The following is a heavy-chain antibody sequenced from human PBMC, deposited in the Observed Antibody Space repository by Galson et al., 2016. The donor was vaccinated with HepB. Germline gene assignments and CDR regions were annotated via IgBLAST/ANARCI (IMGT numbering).Heavy chain of an antibody. V-gene: IGHV3-53*01. CDR1: GFTVSGNY. Sequence: SLRPSCAASGFTVSGNYMSWVRLPPGKGLEWVSVIYTDGDTYYAASVRGRFTASRDQSKNTLYLQMNSLRVEDTAVYYCAREGGRDYGDYLAYWGQGTLVTVSS. CDR2: IYTDGDT. CDR3: AREGGRDYGDYLAY. J-gene: IGHJ4*02. D-gene: IGHD4-17*01.